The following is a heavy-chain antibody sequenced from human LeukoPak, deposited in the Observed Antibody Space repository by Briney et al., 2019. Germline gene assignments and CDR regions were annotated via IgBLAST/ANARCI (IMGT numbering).Heavy chain of an antibody. J-gene: IGHJ4*02. Sequence: GESLKISCKGSGYSFTRYWIGWVRQMPGKGLEWLGIIYPGDSDNRYSPSFQGQVTISANQSISTAYLQWSSLKASDTAMYYCARYTAMVQTYYFDYWGQGTLVTVSS. V-gene: IGHV5-51*01. CDR1: GYSFTRYW. CDR2: IYPGDSDN. D-gene: IGHD5-18*01. CDR3: ARYTAMVQTYYFDY.